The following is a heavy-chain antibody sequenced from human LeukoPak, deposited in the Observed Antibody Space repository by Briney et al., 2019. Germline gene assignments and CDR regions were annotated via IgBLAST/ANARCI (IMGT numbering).Heavy chain of an antibody. Sequence: SVKVSCKASGFTFTSSAVQWVRQARGQRLEWIGRIVIGSGNTNYAQKFQERVTITRDMSTSTVYMELSSLRSEDTAVYYCAAEGRPTVVTFRKGAVDLWGQGTMVTVSS. D-gene: IGHD4-23*01. V-gene: IGHV1-58*01. CDR3: AAEGRPTVVTFRKGAVDL. J-gene: IGHJ3*01. CDR2: IVIGSGNT. CDR1: GFTFTSSA.